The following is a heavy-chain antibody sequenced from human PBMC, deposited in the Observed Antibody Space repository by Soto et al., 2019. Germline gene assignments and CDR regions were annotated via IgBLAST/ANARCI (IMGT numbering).Heavy chain of an antibody. J-gene: IGHJ4*01. Sequence: SETLSLTCSVSGGSISSTSYYWGWIRQPPGKGLEWIGSIYYSGSIYHNPSLKSRVTFSVDTSKNQFFLKLTSVTAADTAVYYCARRWWVAVAGSAFDYWGHGILVTVS. CDR2: IYYSGSI. V-gene: IGHV4-39*01. D-gene: IGHD6-19*01. CDR1: GGSISSTSYY. CDR3: ARRWWVAVAGSAFDY.